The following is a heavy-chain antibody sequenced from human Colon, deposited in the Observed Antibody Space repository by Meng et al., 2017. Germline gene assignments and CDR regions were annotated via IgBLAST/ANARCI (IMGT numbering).Heavy chain of an antibody. CDR1: GDSITYDNW. D-gene: IGHD3-22*01. Sequence: QVHLQEAGPGLLKPSGTLSLTCAVSGDSITYDNWWSWLRQPPGKGLEWIGEIHHGRGTNYNPALRSRVTFSLDKSRNRLSLTLTSVTAADTAVYYCARNGFYSLGYWGPGALVTASS. V-gene: IGHV4-4*02. CDR2: IHHGRGT. CDR3: ARNGFYSLGY. J-gene: IGHJ4*02.